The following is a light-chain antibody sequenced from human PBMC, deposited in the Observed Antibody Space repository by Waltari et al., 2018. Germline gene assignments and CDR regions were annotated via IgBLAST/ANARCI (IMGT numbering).Light chain of an antibody. V-gene: IGKV4-1*01. CDR3: QQYYSTPRT. CDR2: WAS. J-gene: IGKJ1*01. CDR1: QSVLYSSNNKNY. Sequence: DIVMTQSPDSLAVSLGERATIKRKSSQSVLYSSNNKNYLAWYQQKTGQPPKLLVYWASTRESGVPDRISGSGSGTDFTLTISSLQAEDVAVYYCQQYYSTPRTFGQGTKVEIK.